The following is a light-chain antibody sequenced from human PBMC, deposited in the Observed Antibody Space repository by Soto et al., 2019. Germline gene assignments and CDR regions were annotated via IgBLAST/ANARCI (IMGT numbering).Light chain of an antibody. CDR3: QQYKNYWT. CDR2: KAS. Sequence: DIQMTQSPSTVSASVGDRVTITCRASQSISGWLAWYQQRPRKAPKLLIYKASNLQSGVPSRFSGSGSGTEFTLTITTLQPDDFATYYCQQYKNYWTFGQGTKVDI. CDR1: QSISGW. J-gene: IGKJ1*01. V-gene: IGKV1-5*03.